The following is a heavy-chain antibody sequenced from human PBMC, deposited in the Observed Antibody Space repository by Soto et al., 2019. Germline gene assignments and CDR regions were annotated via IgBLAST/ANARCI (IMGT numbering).Heavy chain of an antibody. CDR3: ARAGQKRNGMDV. CDR2: INSDGSST. CDR1: GFTFSTFW. Sequence: EVQLVESGGGLVQPGGSLRLSCAASGFTFSTFWMHWVRQAPGKGLVWVSRINSDGSSTNYADSVKGRFTISRDNAKNTLYLQMNSLRAEDAAVYDGARAGQKRNGMDVWGQGTTVTVSS. J-gene: IGHJ6*02. D-gene: IGHD3-10*01. V-gene: IGHV3-74*01.